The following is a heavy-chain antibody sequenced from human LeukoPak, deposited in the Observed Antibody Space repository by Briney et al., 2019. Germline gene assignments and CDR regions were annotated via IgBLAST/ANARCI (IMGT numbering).Heavy chain of an antibody. CDR2: IIPIFGTA. D-gene: IGHD1-26*01. CDR1: GGTFSSYA. V-gene: IGHV1-69*13. Sequence: SVKVSCKASGGTFSSYAISWVRQAPGQGLEWMGGIIPIFGTANYAQKFQGRATITADESTSTAYMELRSLRSDDTAVYYCARGVSGSYYYYYMDVWGKGTTVTISS. CDR3: ARGVSGSYYYYYMDV. J-gene: IGHJ6*03.